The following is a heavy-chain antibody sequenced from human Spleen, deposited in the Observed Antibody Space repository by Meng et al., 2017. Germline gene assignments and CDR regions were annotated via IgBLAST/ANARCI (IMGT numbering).Heavy chain of an antibody. CDR3: ARGSAGYNIDS. D-gene: IGHD3-9*01. J-gene: IGHJ4*02. V-gene: IGHV1-2*02. CDR1: GYTFPDYW. Sequence: ASVKVSCKASGYTFPDYWLHWVRRAPGQGLEWMGWINPNSGGTNYAQKFQGRLTLTRDTSISTAYMDLSSLTSDDTAVYYCARGSAGYNIDSWGQGTLVTVSS. CDR2: INPNSGGT.